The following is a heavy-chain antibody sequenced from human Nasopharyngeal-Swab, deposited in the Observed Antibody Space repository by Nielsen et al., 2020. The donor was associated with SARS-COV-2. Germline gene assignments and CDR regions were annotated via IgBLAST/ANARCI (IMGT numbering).Heavy chain of an antibody. CDR2: IKSKTDGGTT. J-gene: IGHJ1*01. Sequence: GESLKISGAASGFTFSNAWMSWVRQAPGKGLEWVGRIKSKTDGGTTDYAAPVKGRFTISRDDSKNTLYLQMNSLKTEDTAVYYCTTALNPLYYYDSSGYYSPGAEYFQHWGQGTLVTVSS. D-gene: IGHD3-22*01. CDR1: GFTFSNAW. V-gene: IGHV3-15*01. CDR3: TTALNPLYYYDSSGYYSPGAEYFQH.